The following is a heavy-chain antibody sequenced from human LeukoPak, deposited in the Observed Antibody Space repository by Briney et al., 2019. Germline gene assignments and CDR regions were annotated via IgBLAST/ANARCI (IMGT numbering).Heavy chain of an antibody. Sequence: PGGSLRLSCAASGFTFSSYWMSWVRQAPGKGLEWVSYISSSGSTIYYADSVKGRFTISRDNAKNSLYLQMNSLRAEDTAVYYCARGVLLVYGSGSYLDYWGQGTLVTVSS. J-gene: IGHJ4*02. CDR1: GFTFSSYW. CDR2: ISSSGSTI. D-gene: IGHD3-10*01. CDR3: ARGVLLVYGSGSYLDY. V-gene: IGHV3-48*04.